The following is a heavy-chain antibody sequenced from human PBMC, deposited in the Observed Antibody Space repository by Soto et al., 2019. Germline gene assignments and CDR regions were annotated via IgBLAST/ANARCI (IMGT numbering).Heavy chain of an antibody. J-gene: IGHJ5*02. CDR3: ARAQPFEFHNWFDP. Sequence: QVQLQESGPGLVKSSETLSLTCTVTGGSISSYYWSWIRRPPGKGLEWIGHIYDSGSTNYNPSLESRVTISLDTSTNQFSRKFSSVTAADTAVYYCARAQPFEFHNWFDPWGQGTLVSVSA. D-gene: IGHD3-10*01. CDR1: GGSISSYY. V-gene: IGHV4-59*13. CDR2: IYDSGST.